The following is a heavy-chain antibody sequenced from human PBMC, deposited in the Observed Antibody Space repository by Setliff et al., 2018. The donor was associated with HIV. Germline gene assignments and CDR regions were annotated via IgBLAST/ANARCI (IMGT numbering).Heavy chain of an antibody. J-gene: IGHJ6*03. V-gene: IGHV3-48*01. CDR3: ARGPTTVTNYSYYYMDV. Sequence: GGSLRLSCETSGFTFGDFCMNWVRQAPGKGLEWISYISSKRTSIYYADSVKGRFTISRDNDRNSLYLQMNGLRAEDTAVYYCARGPTTVTNYSYYYMDVWGKGTTVTVSS. D-gene: IGHD4-17*01. CDR1: GFTFGDFC. CDR2: ISSKRTSI.